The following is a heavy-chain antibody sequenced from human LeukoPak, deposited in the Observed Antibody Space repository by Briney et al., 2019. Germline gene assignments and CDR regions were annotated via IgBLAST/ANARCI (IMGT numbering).Heavy chain of an antibody. V-gene: IGHV3-53*01. CDR2: IYSGGYT. Sequence: LSGGSLRLSCAASGFTVSSNFMSWVRQAPGKGLEWVSVIYSGGYTVYTDSVKGRFTISRDNSEHTLYLQMNSLRADDTAVYYCVRASSTTAAGLFDYWGQGTLLTVSS. J-gene: IGHJ4*02. D-gene: IGHD6-13*01. CDR1: GFTVSSNF. CDR3: VRASSTTAAGLFDY.